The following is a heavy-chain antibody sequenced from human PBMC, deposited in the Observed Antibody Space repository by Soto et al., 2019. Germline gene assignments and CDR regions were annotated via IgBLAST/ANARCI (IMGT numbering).Heavy chain of an antibody. V-gene: IGHV3-23*01. D-gene: IGHD3-9*01. Sequence: GGSLRLSCAASGFTFSSYAMSWVRQAPGKGLEWVSAISGSGGSTYCADSVKGRFTISRDNSKNTLYLQMNSLRAEDTAVYYCAKDRFDWLFYYYYYGMDVWGQGTTVTVSS. CDR1: GFTFSSYA. CDR3: AKDRFDWLFYYYYYGMDV. J-gene: IGHJ6*02. CDR2: ISGSGGST.